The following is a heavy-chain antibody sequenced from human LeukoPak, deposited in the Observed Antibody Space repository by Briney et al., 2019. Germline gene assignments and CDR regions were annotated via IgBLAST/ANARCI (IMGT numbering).Heavy chain of an antibody. J-gene: IGHJ4*02. CDR2: INPHTGGT. CDR1: GYTFTGYY. CDR3: ARDLGGTGYYGSGGYHGPFDY. V-gene: IGHV1-2*02. D-gene: IGHD3-10*01. Sequence: ASVKVSCKASGYTFTGYYMHWVRQAPGQGLEWMGWINPHTGGTNYAQKLQGRVTMTTDTSTSTAYMELRSLRSDDTAVYYCARDLGGTGYYGSGGYHGPFDYWGQGTLVTVSS.